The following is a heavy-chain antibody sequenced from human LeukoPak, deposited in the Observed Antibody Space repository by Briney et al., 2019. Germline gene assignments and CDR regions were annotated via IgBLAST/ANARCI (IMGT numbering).Heavy chain of an antibody. V-gene: IGHV3-21*01. D-gene: IGHD1-26*01. CDR2: ISSSSSYI. Sequence: GGSLRLSCAASGFTFSSYSMNWVRQAPGKGLEWVSSISSSSSYIYYADSVKGRFTISRDNAKNSLYLQMNSLRAEDTAVYYCARDGALHSGRAFDIWGQGTMVTVSS. CDR3: ARDGALHSGRAFDI. CDR1: GFTFSSYS. J-gene: IGHJ3*02.